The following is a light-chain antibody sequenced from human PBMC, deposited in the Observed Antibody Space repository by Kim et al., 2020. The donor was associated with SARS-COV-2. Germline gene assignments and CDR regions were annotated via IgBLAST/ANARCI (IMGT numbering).Light chain of an antibody. J-gene: IGLJ3*02. Sequence: ITLSCAGSSSDIGDYKYVSWYQQHPGKAPKLIISAVSDRPSGISNRFSGSKSGNTASLTISRLQAEDEADYYCSSYTRSGTLYVVFGGGTQLTVL. CDR1: SSDIGDYKY. V-gene: IGLV2-14*04. CDR2: AVS. CDR3: SSYTRSGTLYVV.